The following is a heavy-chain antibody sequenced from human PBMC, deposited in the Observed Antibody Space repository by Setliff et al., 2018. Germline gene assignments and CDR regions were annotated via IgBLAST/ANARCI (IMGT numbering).Heavy chain of an antibody. Sequence: ASVKVSCKAFGYTFAKYGTSWVRQAPGQGLEWVGWISGYNGNTIYAQNFQGRVTMTTDASTNTAYMELRSLGSDDTAVYYCATFRGYTYGYDYWGQGTLVTVSS. D-gene: IGHD5-18*01. J-gene: IGHJ4*02. V-gene: IGHV1-18*01. CDR1: GYTFAKYG. CDR2: ISGYNGNT. CDR3: ATFRGYTYGYDY.